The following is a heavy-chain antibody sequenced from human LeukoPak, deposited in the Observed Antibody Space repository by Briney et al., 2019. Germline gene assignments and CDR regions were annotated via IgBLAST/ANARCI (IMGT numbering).Heavy chain of an antibody. Sequence: PSETLSLTCTVSGGSISSSNYYGGWIRQPPGKGLEWLGSISYSGSTYYNPSLKSRVTISVDTSKNQFSLKLSSVTAADTAVYYCARLGHSVTYYVDHYYFDYWGQGTLVTVSS. CDR3: ARLGHSVTYYVDHYYFDY. J-gene: IGHJ4*02. CDR1: GGSISSSNYY. V-gene: IGHV4-39*01. CDR2: ISYSGST. D-gene: IGHD1-26*01.